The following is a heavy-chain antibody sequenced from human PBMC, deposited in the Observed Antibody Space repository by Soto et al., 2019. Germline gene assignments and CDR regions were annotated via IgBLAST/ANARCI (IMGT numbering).Heavy chain of an antibody. CDR3: ARVGLRFLEWLLSPGYFDY. CDR2: IKQDGSEK. J-gene: IGHJ4*02. CDR1: GFTFSSYW. V-gene: IGHV3-7*03. D-gene: IGHD3-3*01. Sequence: PGGSLRLSCAASGFTFSSYWMSWVRQAPGKGLEWVANIKQDGSEKYCVDSVKGRFTISRDNAKNSLYLQMNSLRAEDTAVYYCARVGLRFLEWLLSPGYFDYWGQGTLVTVSS.